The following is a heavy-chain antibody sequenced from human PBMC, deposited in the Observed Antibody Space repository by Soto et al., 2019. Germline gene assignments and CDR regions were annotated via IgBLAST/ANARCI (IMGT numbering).Heavy chain of an antibody. CDR1: GGTFSSYA. J-gene: IGHJ6*02. V-gene: IGHV1-69*06. CDR2: IIPIFGTA. D-gene: IGHD3-10*01. CDR3: ARIRVDGSGSPLGPYYYYGMDV. Sequence: SVKVSCKASGGTFSSYAISWVRQAPGQGLEWMGGIIPIFGTANYAQKFQGRVTITADKSTSSAYMELSSLRSEDTAVYYCARIRVDGSGSPLGPYYYYGMDVWGQGTTVTVSS.